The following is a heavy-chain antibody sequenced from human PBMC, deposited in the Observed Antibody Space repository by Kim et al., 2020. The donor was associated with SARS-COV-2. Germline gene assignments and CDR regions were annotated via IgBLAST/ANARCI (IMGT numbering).Heavy chain of an antibody. D-gene: IGHD2-8*01. J-gene: IGHJ4*02. CDR1: GFTFSNFT. V-gene: IGHV3-23*01. CDR2: ISSSDTNT. Sequence: GGSLRLSCAAYGFTFSNFTMSWVRQAPGKGLEWVSTISSSDTNTYYADSVKGRFTISRNNSQSTLSLQMNSLRAEDTAVYYCAKDIMGDYWGQGTLVTVSS. CDR3: AKDIMGDY.